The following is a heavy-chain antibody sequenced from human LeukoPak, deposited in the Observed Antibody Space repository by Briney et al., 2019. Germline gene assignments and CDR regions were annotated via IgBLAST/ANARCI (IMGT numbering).Heavy chain of an antibody. Sequence: ASVTVSCKASGYTFTGYYMHWVRQAPGQGLEWMGWINSNSGGTNYAQKFQGGVTMTRDTSITTAYMELSRLRSDDTAVYYCARGGSSGTGWVPDYWGQGALVTVSS. D-gene: IGHD6-13*01. CDR1: GYTFTGYY. CDR2: INSNSGGT. CDR3: ARGGSSGTGWVPDY. J-gene: IGHJ4*02. V-gene: IGHV1-2*02.